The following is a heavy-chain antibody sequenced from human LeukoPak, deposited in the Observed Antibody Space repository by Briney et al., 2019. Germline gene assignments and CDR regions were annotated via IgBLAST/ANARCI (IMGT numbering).Heavy chain of an antibody. D-gene: IGHD3-22*01. CDR1: GFTFRDYG. Sequence: PGGSLRLSCAGSGFTFRDYGTSGGGQAPGKGLEGIGEINHSGSTNYNPSLTRRGTISVDTSKNQFSLKLSSVTAADTAVYYCGRVTGYMIEDYFDYWGQGTLVTVSS. V-gene: IGHV4-34*01. J-gene: IGHJ4*02. CDR3: GRVTGYMIEDYFDY. CDR2: INHSGST.